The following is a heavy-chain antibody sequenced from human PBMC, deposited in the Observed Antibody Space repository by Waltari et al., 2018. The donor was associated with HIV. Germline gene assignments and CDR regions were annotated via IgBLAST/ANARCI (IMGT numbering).Heavy chain of an antibody. CDR1: GDSISNSHW. D-gene: IGHD1-1*01. Sequence: QVQLQESGPGLVKPSGTLSLTCAVSGDSISNSHWWTWVRQSPGRWLEWIGEIHHSGSTNFNPSLKSRVTISVDKSKNEFALKMISVTAADTAVYFCARISQLWSYRAYDYWGQGTLVTVSS. J-gene: IGHJ4*02. CDR2: IHHSGST. V-gene: IGHV4-4*02. CDR3: ARISQLWSYRAYDY.